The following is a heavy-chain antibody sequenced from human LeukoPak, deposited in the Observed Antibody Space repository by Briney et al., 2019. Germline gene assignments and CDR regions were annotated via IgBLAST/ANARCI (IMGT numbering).Heavy chain of an antibody. CDR2: IYPGDSDT. CDR3: ARLGIAAAALYYFDY. D-gene: IGHD6-13*01. CDR1: GYSFTSYW. Sequence: GESLKISCQGSGYSFTSYWIGWVRQMPGKGLEWMGIIYPGDSDTRYSPSFQGQVTISADKSISTAYLQWSSLKASDTAMYYCARLGIAAAALYYFDYWGQGTLVTVSS. J-gene: IGHJ4*02. V-gene: IGHV5-51*01.